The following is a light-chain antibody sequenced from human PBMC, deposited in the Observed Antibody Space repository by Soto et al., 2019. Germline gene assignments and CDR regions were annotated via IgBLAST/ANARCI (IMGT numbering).Light chain of an antibody. CDR1: QSISSW. CDR2: KAS. Sequence: DIQMTQSPSTLSASVGDRVTITCRASQSISSWLAWYQQKPGEAPKLLIYKASSLESGVPSRFSGSGSGTEFTLTISSLQPDDFATYDCQQYNSYYTFGQGTKLEIK. V-gene: IGKV1-5*03. CDR3: QQYNSYYT. J-gene: IGKJ2*01.